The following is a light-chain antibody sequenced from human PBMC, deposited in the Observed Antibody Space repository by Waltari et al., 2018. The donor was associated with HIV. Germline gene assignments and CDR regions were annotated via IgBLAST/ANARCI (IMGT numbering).Light chain of an antibody. CDR3: QQYYSPPPT. Sequence: DVVMTQSPAALAVSLGETATNNCQPTHSVFYTPNAKNYIACYHQRPGQAPKLLIYWASTQEFGVSARFSGSGSGTNFTLTITSLQAEDVAVYYWQQYYSPPPTFGQGTKVEIK. CDR2: WAS. V-gene: IGKV4-1*01. CDR1: HSVFYTPNAKNY. J-gene: IGKJ1*01.